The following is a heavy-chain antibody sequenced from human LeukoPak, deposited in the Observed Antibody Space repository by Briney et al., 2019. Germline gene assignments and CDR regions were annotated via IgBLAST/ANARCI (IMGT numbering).Heavy chain of an antibody. CDR1: GGSISSSSYY. CDR2: IYYSGST. V-gene: IGHV4-39*07. Sequence: PSETLSLTCTVSGGSISSSSYYWGWIRQPPGKGLEWIGTIYYSGSTYYNPSLKSRVTMSVDTSKNQFSLKLSSVTAADTAVYYCARGQLNLDYWGQGTLVTVSS. D-gene: IGHD3-10*01. CDR3: ARGQLNLDY. J-gene: IGHJ4*02.